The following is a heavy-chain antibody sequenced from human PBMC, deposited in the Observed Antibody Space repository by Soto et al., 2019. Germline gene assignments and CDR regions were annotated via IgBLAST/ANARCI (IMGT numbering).Heavy chain of an antibody. CDR2: IHYTGRT. V-gene: IGHV4-30-4*01. Sequence: PSETLSLTCTVSGASVSSGEYYWSWIRQPPGKGPEWIGYIHYTGRTYYNPSLKSRITLSVDTSKNQFSLKLSSVTAADTAVYYCARDGVPYSSSSPVLDVWGQGTTVTVSS. D-gene: IGHD6-13*01. CDR3: ARDGVPYSSSSPVLDV. J-gene: IGHJ6*02. CDR1: GASVSSGEYY.